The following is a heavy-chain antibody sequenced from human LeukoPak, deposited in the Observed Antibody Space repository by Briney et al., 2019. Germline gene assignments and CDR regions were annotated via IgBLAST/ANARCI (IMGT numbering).Heavy chain of an antibody. V-gene: IGHV3-7*01. J-gene: IGHJ4*02. CDR1: GFSFSNSW. Sequence: GGSLRLSWAASGFSFSNSWMSWVRRAPGKGLGWVANIKQEGRETYYVDSVRGRFTISRDHAKNSLYLQMNSLRAEDTAVYYCARDFWGAYRVDYFDYWGQGTLVTVSS. D-gene: IGHD3-3*01. CDR3: ARDFWGAYRVDYFDY. CDR2: IKQEGRET.